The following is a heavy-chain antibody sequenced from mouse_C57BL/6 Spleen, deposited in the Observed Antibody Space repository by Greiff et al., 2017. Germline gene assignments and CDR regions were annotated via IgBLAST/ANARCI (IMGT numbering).Heavy chain of an antibody. Sequence: VQLQQPGTELVKPGASVKLSCKASGYTFTSYWMHWVKQRPGQGLEWIGNINPSNGGTNYNEKFKSKATLTVDKSSSTAYMQLSSLTSEDSAVYYCARADRSGPFAMDYWGQGTSVTVSS. D-gene: IGHD1-3*01. CDR3: ARADRSGPFAMDY. V-gene: IGHV1-53*01. J-gene: IGHJ4*01. CDR2: INPSNGGT. CDR1: GYTFTSYW.